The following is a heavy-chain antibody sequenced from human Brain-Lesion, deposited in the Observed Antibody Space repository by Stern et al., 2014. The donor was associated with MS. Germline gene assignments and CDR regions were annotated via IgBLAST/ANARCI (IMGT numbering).Heavy chain of an antibody. CDR2: ISTTASTI. CDR3: AMSSSRYYFDS. D-gene: IGHD2-2*01. CDR1: GFIFSDYY. V-gene: IGHV3-11*01. J-gene: IGHJ4*02. Sequence: VQLVESGGTLVKPGGSLRLSCAASGFIFSDYYMNWIRQAPGQGLEWVSYISTTASTIYYADSVKGRFTISRDNTKNSLFLQMSSLRAEDMAVYYCAMSSSRYYFDSWGLGTLVTVSS.